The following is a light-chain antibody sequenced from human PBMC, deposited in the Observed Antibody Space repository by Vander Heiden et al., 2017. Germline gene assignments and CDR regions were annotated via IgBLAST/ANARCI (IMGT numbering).Light chain of an antibody. Sequence: SYVLTQPPSVSVAPGQTAKITCGGKNMGSKSVHWYQQRPGQAPVLVVYDDSDRPSGIPERFSGSNSGNAATLTISRVEAGDEGDYYCQVWDSTTDHHVFATGTKVTVL. CDR2: DDS. CDR1: NMGSKS. CDR3: QVWDSTTDHHV. J-gene: IGLJ1*01. V-gene: IGLV3-21*02.